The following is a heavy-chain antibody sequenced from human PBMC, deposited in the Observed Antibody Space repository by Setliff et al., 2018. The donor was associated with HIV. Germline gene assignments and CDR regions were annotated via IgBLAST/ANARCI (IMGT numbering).Heavy chain of an antibody. CDR3: ARMYSGYDWSPAGARTRYFDY. CDR1: GGSISSYY. D-gene: IGHD5-12*01. CDR2: IYYSGST. J-gene: IGHJ4*02. V-gene: IGHV4-59*01. Sequence: SETLSLTCTVSGGSISSYYWSWIRQPPGKGLEWIGYIYYSGSTNYNPSLKSRVTISVDTSKNQFSLKLSSVIAADTAVYYCARMYSGYDWSPAGARTRYFDYWGQGTLVTV.